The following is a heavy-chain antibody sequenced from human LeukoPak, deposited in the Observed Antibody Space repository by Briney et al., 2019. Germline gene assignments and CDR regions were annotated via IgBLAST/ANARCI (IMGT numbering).Heavy chain of an antibody. J-gene: IGHJ5*02. CDR2: IKYEGSEK. D-gene: IGHD6-13*01. CDR3: ARGRIATAGLYYNWFDP. V-gene: IGHV3-7*01. CDR1: GFSFSGYW. Sequence: GGSLRLSCAASGFSFSGYWMSWVRQSPGKGPEWVANIKYEGSEKYYVDSVRGRFTISRDSAKNSLYLQMNSLRAEDTAVYYCARGRIATAGLYYNWFDPWGQGTLVTVSS.